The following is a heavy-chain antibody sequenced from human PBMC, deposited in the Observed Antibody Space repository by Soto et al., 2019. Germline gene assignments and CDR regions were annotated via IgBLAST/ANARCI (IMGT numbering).Heavy chain of an antibody. CDR3: ASLTVRGVIYYYYGMDV. CDR1: VGSISSNNW. J-gene: IGHJ6*02. CDR2: IYHSGST. D-gene: IGHD3-10*01. V-gene: IGHV4-4*02. Sequence: AKTLSLTCSVSVGSISSNNWWSLVRQPPGKGLEWIGEIYHSGSTNYNPSLKSRVTISVDKSKNQFSLKLSSVTAADTAVYYCASLTVRGVIYYYYGMDVWGQGTTVTVSS.